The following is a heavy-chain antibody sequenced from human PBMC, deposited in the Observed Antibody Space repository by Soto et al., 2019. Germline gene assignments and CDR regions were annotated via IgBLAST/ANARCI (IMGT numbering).Heavy chain of an antibody. V-gene: IGHV1-46*01. CDR1: GYTLTSHH. CDR3: ARGPGIAAVYFQH. D-gene: IGHD6-13*01. CDR2: INPSGGST. Sequence: GSVKVSRKASGYTLTSHHMHGVVRSPGQGLEWMGIINPSGGSTSYAQKFQGRVTMTRDTSTSTVYMELSSLRSEDTAVYYCARGPGIAAVYFQHWGQGTLVTVSS. J-gene: IGHJ1*01.